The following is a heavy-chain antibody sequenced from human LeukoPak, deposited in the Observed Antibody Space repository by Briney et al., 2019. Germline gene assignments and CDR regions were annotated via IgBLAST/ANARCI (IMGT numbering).Heavy chain of an antibody. D-gene: IGHD3-22*01. CDR1: GFTFSSNW. CDR2: IKQDGSEK. V-gene: IGHV3-7*03. CDR3: ARDLIDYYDSSGRSPHF. Sequence: GGSLRLSCAASGFTFSSNWMSWVRQAPGKGLEWVANIKQDGSEKYYVDSVKGRFTISRDNAKNSLYLQMNSLRAEDTAVYYCARDLIDYYDSSGRSPHFWGQGTLVTVSS. J-gene: IGHJ4*02.